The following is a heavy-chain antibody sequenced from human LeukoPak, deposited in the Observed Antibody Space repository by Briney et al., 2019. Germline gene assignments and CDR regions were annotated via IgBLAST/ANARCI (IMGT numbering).Heavy chain of an antibody. D-gene: IGHD6-13*01. CDR3: ARHDPTPGMGFDY. V-gene: IGHV5-51*01. CDR2: IYARDHDT. J-gene: IGHJ4*02. Sequence: GESLKISCKGSGFTSTNYWIAWVRQVPGKDLEWMGIIYARDHDTRYSPSFQGGQVTISADKSFTSVYLQCSSLQSSDTAMYYCARHDPTPGMGFDYWGQGTLVTVSS. CDR1: GFTSTNYW.